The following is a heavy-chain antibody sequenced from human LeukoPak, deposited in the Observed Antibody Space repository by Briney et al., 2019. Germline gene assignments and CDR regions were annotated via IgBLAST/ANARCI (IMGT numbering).Heavy chain of an antibody. CDR3: ARANDYDFPPDI. CDR1: GFTFSSYG. CDR2: IWYDGSNK. V-gene: IGHV3-33*01. J-gene: IGHJ3*02. Sequence: GGSLRLSCAASGFTFSSYGMHWVRQAPGKGLEWVAVIWYDGSNKYYADSVKGRFTISRDNSKNTLYLQMNSLRAEDTAVYYCARANDYDFPPDIWGQGTMVTVSS. D-gene: IGHD3-3*01.